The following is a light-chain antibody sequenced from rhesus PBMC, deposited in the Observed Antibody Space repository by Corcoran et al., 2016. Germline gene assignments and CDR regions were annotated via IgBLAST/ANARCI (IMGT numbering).Light chain of an antibody. V-gene: IGKV1-25*01. J-gene: IGKJ2*01. CDR1: QGISSF. Sequence: DILMTQSPSSLSASVGDRVTITCRASQGISSFLAWYPQKPGNAPNLLIYAAFTLQSGVPLRFSGSGSGTDVSLTISSLQPEDFATYYCQQHDDYPYTFGQGTTVEI. CDR3: QQHDDYPYT. CDR2: AAF.